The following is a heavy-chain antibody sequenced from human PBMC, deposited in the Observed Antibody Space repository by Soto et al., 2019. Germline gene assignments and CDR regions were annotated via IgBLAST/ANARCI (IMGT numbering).Heavy chain of an antibody. V-gene: IGHV1-8*01. CDR2: MNPNSGNT. J-gene: IGHJ6*04. CDR1: GYTFTSYD. CDR3: ARGVSHCSSTSCYILDV. D-gene: IGHD2-2*02. Sequence: ASVKVSCKASGYTFTSYDISWVRQATGQGLEWMGWMNPNSGNTGYAQKFQGRVTMTRNTSISTAYMELSSLRSEDTAVYYCARGVSHCSSTSCYILDVWGKGTTVTVSS.